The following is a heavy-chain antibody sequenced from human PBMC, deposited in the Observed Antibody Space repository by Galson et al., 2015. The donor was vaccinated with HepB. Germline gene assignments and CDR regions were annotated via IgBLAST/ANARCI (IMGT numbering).Heavy chain of an antibody. V-gene: IGHV3-30-3*01. CDR2: ISYDGSNK. Sequence: SLRLSCAASGFTFSSYAMHWVRQAPGKGLEWVAVISYDGSNKYYADSVKGRFTISRDNSKNTLYLQMNSLRAEDTAVYYCARVGYSSPWGQGTLVTVSS. D-gene: IGHD6-13*01. CDR1: GFTFSSYA. CDR3: ARVGYSSP. J-gene: IGHJ5*02.